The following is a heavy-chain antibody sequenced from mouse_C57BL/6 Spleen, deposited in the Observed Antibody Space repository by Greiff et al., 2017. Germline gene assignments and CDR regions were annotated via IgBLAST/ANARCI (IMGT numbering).Heavy chain of an antibody. D-gene: IGHD1-1*01. CDR2: ISDGGSYT. V-gene: IGHV5-4*01. CDR1: GFTFSSYA. Sequence: EVQLVESGGGLVKPGGSLKLSCAASGFTFSSYAMSWVRQTPEKRLEWVATISDGGSYTYYPDNVKGRFTISRDNAKNNLYLQMSHLKSEDTAMYYCASDYGGFAYWGQGTLVTVSA. CDR3: ASDYGGFAY. J-gene: IGHJ3*01.